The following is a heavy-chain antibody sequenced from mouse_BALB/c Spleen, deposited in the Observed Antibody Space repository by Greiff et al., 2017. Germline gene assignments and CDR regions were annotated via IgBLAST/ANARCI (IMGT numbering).Heavy chain of an antibody. D-gene: IGHD2-3*01. J-gene: IGHJ4*01. CDR3: ARGGWSYAMDY. Sequence: EVMLVESGGGLVQPGGSRKLSCAASGFTFSSFGMHWVRQAPEKGLEWVAYISSGSSTIYYADTVKGRFTISRDNPKNTLFLQMTSLRSEDTAMYYCARGGWSYAMDYWGQGTSVTVSS. CDR1: GFTFSSFG. V-gene: IGHV5-17*02. CDR2: ISSGSSTI.